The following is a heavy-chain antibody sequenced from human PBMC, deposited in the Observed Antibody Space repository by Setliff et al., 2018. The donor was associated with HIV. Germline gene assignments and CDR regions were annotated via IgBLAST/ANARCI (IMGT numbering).Heavy chain of an antibody. D-gene: IGHD2-2*01. J-gene: IGHJ4*02. CDR2: IYTGGRN. CDR3: ARDRMPMASWVPDK. CDR1: DDSISSNY. Sequence: SETLSLTCTVSDDSISSNYWGWIRQSAGKGLEWVGRIYTGGRNNYNPSLKGRVTMSVDTSKNQFSLNLSSVTAADTAVYYCARDRMPMASWVPDKWGQGTLVTV. V-gene: IGHV4-4*07.